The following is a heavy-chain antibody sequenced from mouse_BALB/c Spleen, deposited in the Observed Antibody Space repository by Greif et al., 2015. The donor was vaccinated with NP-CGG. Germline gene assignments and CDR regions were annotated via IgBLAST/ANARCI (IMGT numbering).Heavy chain of an antibody. J-gene: IGHJ1*01. CDR1: GYTFTDYN. CDR2: INPNNGGT. Sequence: VQLQQSGPELVKPGASVKIPCKASGYTFTDYNMDWVKQSHGKSLEWIGDINPNNGGTIYNQKFKGKATLTVDKSSSTAYMELRSLTSEDTAVYYCAREGEFYDGYYPSSYWYFDVWGAGTTVTVSS. V-gene: IGHV1-18*01. CDR3: AREGEFYDGYYPSSYWYFDV. D-gene: IGHD2-3*01.